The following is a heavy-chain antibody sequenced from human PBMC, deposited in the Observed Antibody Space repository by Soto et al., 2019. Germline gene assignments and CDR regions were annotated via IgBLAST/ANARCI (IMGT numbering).Heavy chain of an antibody. D-gene: IGHD1-26*01. CDR3: GKARSGDVGVFY. V-gene: IGHV1-2*02. CDR2: INPRSGGT. J-gene: IGHJ4*02. CDR1: GYNFMDFY. Sequence: AQLVQSGAEVKKPGASVKVSCKTSGYNFMDFYIHWVRQAPGQGLEWVGWINPRSGGTTYAQKFQGRVSMTRDTSISTAYMDLNRLKSDDTAVYYCGKARSGDVGVFYWGQGTLVTVYS.